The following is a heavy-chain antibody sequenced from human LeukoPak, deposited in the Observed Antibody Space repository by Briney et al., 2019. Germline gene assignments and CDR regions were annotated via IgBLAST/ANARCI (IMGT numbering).Heavy chain of an antibody. J-gene: IGHJ1*01. D-gene: IGHD1-26*01. V-gene: IGHV3-30*03. Sequence: PGRSLRLSCVASVFSLRNYGMWWVRQAPGKGLEWLAVISYDGRNRYHADSVKGRFTIPRDNSKNTLYLQLDSLRAEHTAIYYCARDGWELLVIARYLQHWGQGTLVTVSS. CDR1: VFSLRNYG. CDR2: ISYDGRNR. CDR3: ARDGWELLVIARYLQH.